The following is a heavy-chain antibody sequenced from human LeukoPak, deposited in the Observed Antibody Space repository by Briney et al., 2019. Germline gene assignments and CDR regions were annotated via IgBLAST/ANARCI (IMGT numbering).Heavy chain of an antibody. J-gene: IGHJ4*02. CDR2: IYSGGAT. D-gene: IGHD3-9*01. CDR1: RFTFSNYW. Sequence: GGSLRLSCAASRFTFSNYWMSWVRQAPGKGLEWVSIIYSGGATFYADSVKGRFTISRESSKNTLWLQMNSLRVEDTAVYYCARLHYDVLTGPFDYWGQGTLVTVSS. V-gene: IGHV3-66*04. CDR3: ARLHYDVLTGPFDY.